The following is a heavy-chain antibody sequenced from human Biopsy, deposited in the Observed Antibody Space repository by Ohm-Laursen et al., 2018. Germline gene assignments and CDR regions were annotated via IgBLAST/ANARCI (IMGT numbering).Heavy chain of an antibody. CDR3: ARGSNEYGGLYFPH. J-gene: IGHJ1*01. D-gene: IGHD4-23*01. CDR1: GGSFTGHY. CDR2: ISHTGYT. V-gene: IGHV4-59*11. Sequence: SDTLSLTCTVSGGSFTGHYWTWIRQPPGKGLVWIGHISHTGYTSYKSSLKSRVTISLDTSRKHFSLRLTSLAAADTAVYYCARGSNEYGGLYFPHWGQGTLVTVSS.